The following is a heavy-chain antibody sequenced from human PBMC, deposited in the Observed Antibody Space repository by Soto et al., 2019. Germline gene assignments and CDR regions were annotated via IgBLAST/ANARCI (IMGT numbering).Heavy chain of an antibody. Sequence: QITLKESGPTLVKPTRTLTLTCAFSGFSLSTSGVGVGWILQPPGEALEGLALMSWNDDKRYSPSLKSRLTITKDTSKNQVVLTMTNMDPVDTATYYCAHSPGIAAAAALGVWFDPWGQGTLVTVSS. D-gene: IGHD6-13*01. CDR3: AHSPGIAAAAALGVWFDP. V-gene: IGHV2-5*01. J-gene: IGHJ5*02. CDR1: GFSLSTSGVG. CDR2: MSWNDDK.